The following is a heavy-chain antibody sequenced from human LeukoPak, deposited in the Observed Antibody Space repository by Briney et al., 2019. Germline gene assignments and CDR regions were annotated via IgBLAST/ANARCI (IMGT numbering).Heavy chain of an antibody. Sequence: SSETLSLTCTASGGSISSSSYYCGWIRQPPGKGLEWIASIYYSGTTYYNPSLKSRVSISADTSKNQFSLKLSSVAAADTAVYYCTSRGWIVGLVDYWAQGTLVTVSS. J-gene: IGHJ4*02. CDR1: GGSISSSSYY. V-gene: IGHV4-39*01. CDR2: IYYSGTT. D-gene: IGHD3-22*01. CDR3: TSRGWIVGLVDY.